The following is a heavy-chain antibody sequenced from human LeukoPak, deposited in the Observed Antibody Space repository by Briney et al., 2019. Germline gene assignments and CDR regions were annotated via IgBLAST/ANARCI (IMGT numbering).Heavy chain of an antibody. Sequence: ASVKVSRKASGYTFTSYGISWVRQAPGQGLEWMGWISAYNGNTNCAQKLQGRVTMTTDTSTSTAYMELRSLRSDDTAVYYCARAGYYDFWSGGRYYYYGMDVWGQGTTVTVSS. D-gene: IGHD3-3*01. V-gene: IGHV1-18*01. CDR3: ARAGYYDFWSGGRYYYYGMDV. J-gene: IGHJ6*02. CDR1: GYTFTSYG. CDR2: ISAYNGNT.